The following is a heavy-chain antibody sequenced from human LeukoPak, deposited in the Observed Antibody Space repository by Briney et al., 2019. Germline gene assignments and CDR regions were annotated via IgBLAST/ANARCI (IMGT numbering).Heavy chain of an antibody. D-gene: IGHD2-15*01. CDR2: ISSSSSYI. Sequence: GGSLRLSCAASGFTFSSYSMNWVRQAPGKGLEWVSSISSSSSYIYYADSVKGRFTISRDNAKNSLYLQMNSLRAEDTAVYYCARGVDSRGRRYYYYMDVWGKGTTVTVSS. J-gene: IGHJ6*03. CDR3: ARGVDSRGRRYYYYMDV. V-gene: IGHV3-21*01. CDR1: GFTFSSYS.